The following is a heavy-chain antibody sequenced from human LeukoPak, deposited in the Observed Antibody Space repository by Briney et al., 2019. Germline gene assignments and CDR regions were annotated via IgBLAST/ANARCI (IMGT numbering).Heavy chain of an antibody. CDR2: INYSGST. V-gene: IGHV4-31*03. D-gene: IGHD5-18*01. CDR3: ARRGYNYGFDS. J-gene: IGHJ4*02. Sequence: SQTLSLTCTVSGGSISNRSYFWTWIRQHPGEGLEWIGYINYSGSTYYNPSLKSRVTISVDTSKNQFSQKLTSVTAADTALYYCARRGYNYGFDSWGQGILVTVSS. CDR1: GGSISNRSYF.